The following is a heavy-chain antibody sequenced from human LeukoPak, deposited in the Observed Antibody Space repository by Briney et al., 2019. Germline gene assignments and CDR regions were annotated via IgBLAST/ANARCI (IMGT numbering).Heavy chain of an antibody. J-gene: IGHJ4*02. CDR2: INPNSGGT. CDR3: ARGGHDSSGYPEWAFDY. D-gene: IGHD3-22*01. Sequence: ASVKVSCKASGYTFTGYYMHWVRQAPGQGLEWMGWINPNSGGTNYAQKFQGWVTMTRDTSISTAYMELSRLRSDDTAVYYCARGGHDSSGYPEWAFDYWGQGTLVTVSS. CDR1: GYTFTGYY. V-gene: IGHV1-2*04.